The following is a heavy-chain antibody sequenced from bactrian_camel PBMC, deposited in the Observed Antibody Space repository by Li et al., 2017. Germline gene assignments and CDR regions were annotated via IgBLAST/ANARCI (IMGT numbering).Heavy chain of an antibody. D-gene: IGHD7*01. CDR3: AADLSCTWHLIGY. V-gene: IGHV3S53*01. CDR2: FESDGRT. Sequence: HVQLVESGGGSVQAGGSLTLSCVVSTDTPSAYMMSPNMNCMAWFRQAPGQEREAVAAFESDGRTNYDDSVKGRFIISKDNAKNILYLQMNRLKAEDTAMYYCAADLSCTWHLIGYWGQGTQVTVS. CDR1: TDTPSAYMMSPNMNC. J-gene: IGHJ6*01.